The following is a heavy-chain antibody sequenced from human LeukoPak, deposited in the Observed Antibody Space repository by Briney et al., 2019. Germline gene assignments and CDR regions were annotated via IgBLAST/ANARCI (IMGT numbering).Heavy chain of an antibody. CDR2: ISAYNGNT. CDR1: GYTFTSYG. CDR3: ARSSVQFGTATHFDY. J-gene: IGHJ4*02. D-gene: IGHD3-10*01. Sequence: ASVKVSCKASGYTFTSYGISWVRQAPGQGLEWMGWISAYNGNTNYAQKLQGRVTMTTDTSTSTAYMELRSLRSDDTAVYYCARSSVQFGTATHFDYWGQGTLVTVSS. V-gene: IGHV1-18*01.